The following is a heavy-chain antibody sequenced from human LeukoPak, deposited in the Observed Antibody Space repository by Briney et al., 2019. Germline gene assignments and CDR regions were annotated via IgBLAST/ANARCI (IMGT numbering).Heavy chain of an antibody. D-gene: IGHD1-1*01. V-gene: IGHV3-11*04. CDR3: ARDFLEGELFMDV. J-gene: IGHJ6*03. CDR1: GFIFSDYY. Sequence: GGSLRLSCAASGFIFSDYYMSWIRQAPGKGLEWVSYISSSGSTIYYADSVKGRFTISRDNAKNSLYLQMNSLRAEDTAVYYCARDFLEGELFMDVWGKGTTVTVSS. CDR2: ISSSGSTI.